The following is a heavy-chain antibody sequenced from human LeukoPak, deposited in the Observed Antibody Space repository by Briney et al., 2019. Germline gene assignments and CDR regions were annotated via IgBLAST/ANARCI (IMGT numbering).Heavy chain of an antibody. CDR2: MNSDGSST. J-gene: IGHJ6*04. V-gene: IGHV3-74*01. D-gene: IGHD3-10*02. CDR1: GFTFSSYW. CDR3: AELGITMIGGV. Sequence: GGSLRLSCAASGFTFSSYWMHWVRQAPGKGLVWGSRMNSDGSSTIYADSVKGRFTISRDNAKNTLYLKMNSLRAEDTAVYYCAELGITMIGGVWGKGTTVTISS.